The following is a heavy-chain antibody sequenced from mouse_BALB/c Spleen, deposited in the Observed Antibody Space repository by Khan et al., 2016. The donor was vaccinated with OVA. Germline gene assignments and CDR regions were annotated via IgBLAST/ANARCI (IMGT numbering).Heavy chain of an antibody. V-gene: IGHV1S41*01. CDR1: GYTFTSYW. Sequence: DLVKPGASVKLSCKASGYTFTSYWINWIKQRPGQGLEWIGRISPGSGTPYYNEMFKGKATLTVDTSSSTAYIQLSSLSSADSVVYLCARENYYDSSHYAMDYWGQGTSVTVSS. CDR2: ISPGSGTP. CDR3: ARENYYDSSHYAMDY. J-gene: IGHJ4*01. D-gene: IGHD1-1*01.